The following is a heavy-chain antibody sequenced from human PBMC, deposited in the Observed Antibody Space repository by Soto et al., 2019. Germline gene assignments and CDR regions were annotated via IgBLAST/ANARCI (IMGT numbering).Heavy chain of an antibody. Sequence: QVQLVQSGAEVKKPGSSVKVSCKASGGTFSSYTISWVRQAPGQGLEWMGRMIPNLGIANYAQKFKGRVTITAEKSTSTAYMELSSLRSEDTAVYYCARPASLGYCSGGSCYSGAFDIWGQGTMVTVSS. J-gene: IGHJ3*02. D-gene: IGHD2-15*01. CDR1: GGTFSSYT. CDR3: ARPASLGYCSGGSCYSGAFDI. V-gene: IGHV1-69*02. CDR2: MIPNLGIA.